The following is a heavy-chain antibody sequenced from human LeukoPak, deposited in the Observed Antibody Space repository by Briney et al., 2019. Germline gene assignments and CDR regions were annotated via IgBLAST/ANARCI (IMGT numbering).Heavy chain of an antibody. V-gene: IGHV3-23*01. CDR2: ITSGGLT. D-gene: IGHD2-2*01. Sequence: GGSLRLSCAASGFTFSSYAMTWVRQAPGKGLEWVSAITSGGLTFYADSVKGRFTISRDNSINTLYLQMNSLRADDTAVYYCANPFRDCSSATCYVSFDYWGQGTLVTVSS. J-gene: IGHJ4*02. CDR1: GFTFSSYA. CDR3: ANPFRDCSSATCYVSFDY.